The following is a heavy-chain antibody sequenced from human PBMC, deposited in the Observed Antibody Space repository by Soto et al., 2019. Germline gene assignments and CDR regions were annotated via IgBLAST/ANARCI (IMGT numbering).Heavy chain of an antibody. CDR2: IDPRTGTSGTS. CDR1: GYTFAHYY. J-gene: IGHJ4*02. V-gene: IGHV1-46*04. Sequence: QVQLVQSGAEVKGPGTSVTLSCQTSGYTFAHYYIHWVRQAPGQGLEYMGIIDPRTGTSGTSTSPQSVQGRLSITSDASTSTVYMELSNLRSDDTATYYCARLSRITFIVDWGQGTLGTVSS. CDR3: ARLSRITFIVD. D-gene: IGHD3-16*02.